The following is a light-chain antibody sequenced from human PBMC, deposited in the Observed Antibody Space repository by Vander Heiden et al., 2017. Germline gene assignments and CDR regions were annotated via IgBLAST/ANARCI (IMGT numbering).Light chain of an antibody. CDR2: AVS. CDR3: SSYAGSNNLV. Sequence: QSALTQPPSASGSPGQAVTISCTGTSGYVGGYNYSSLYQRPPGKAPNLMIFAVSKRPSGVPDRFSGSKSGNTASLTVSGLQADDEANYYCSSYAGSNNLVFGGGTKLTVL. CDR1: SGYVGGYNY. V-gene: IGLV2-8*01. J-gene: IGLJ2*01.